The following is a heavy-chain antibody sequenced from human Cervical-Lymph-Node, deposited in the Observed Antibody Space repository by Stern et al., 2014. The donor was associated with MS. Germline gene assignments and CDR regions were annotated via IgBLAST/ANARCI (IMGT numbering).Heavy chain of an antibody. Sequence: VQLVESGGGVVQPGRSLRLSCAASGFSVSGHSMHWVRQAPGKGLEWVTYISHDGSKKKYADSVRGRFTISRDTSTNTLDLQMNSLRVEDTALYYCAREDYRNYSPYIDYWGQGTRVTVSS. CDR2: ISHDGSKK. CDR3: AREDYRNYSPYIDY. J-gene: IGHJ4*02. CDR1: GFSVSGHS. V-gene: IGHV3-30-3*01. D-gene: IGHD4-11*01.